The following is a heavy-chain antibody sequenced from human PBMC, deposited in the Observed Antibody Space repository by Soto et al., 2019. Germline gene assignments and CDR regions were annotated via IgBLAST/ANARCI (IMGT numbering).Heavy chain of an antibody. Sequence: GGSLRLPFAASGCAFSNAWISWVRQAPGKGLEWVGRIKSKTDGGTTDYAAPVKGRFTISRDDSKNTPYLQMTSLKTEDTAFYYCTTEIPGDPLLFYRDVRGKGTTATVS. CDR1: GCAFSNAW. CDR3: TTEIPGDPLLFYRDV. V-gene: IGHV3-15*01. J-gene: IGHJ6*03. CDR2: IKSKTDGGTT. D-gene: IGHD4-17*01.